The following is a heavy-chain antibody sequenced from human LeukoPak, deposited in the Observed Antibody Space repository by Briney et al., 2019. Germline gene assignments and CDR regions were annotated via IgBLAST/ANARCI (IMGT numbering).Heavy chain of an antibody. CDR2: INPKSGGT. V-gene: IGHV1-2*02. Sequence: GASVKVSCKASGYTFTGYYMHWVRQAPGQGLEWMGWINPKSGGTNYAQKFQGRVTMTRDTSISTAYMELSRLRSDDTAVYYCARRGIYCSSTSCYDYDGNVDYWAQGTLVTVSS. D-gene: IGHD2-2*01. CDR1: GYTFTGYY. J-gene: IGHJ4*02. CDR3: ARRGIYCSSTSCYDYDGNVDY.